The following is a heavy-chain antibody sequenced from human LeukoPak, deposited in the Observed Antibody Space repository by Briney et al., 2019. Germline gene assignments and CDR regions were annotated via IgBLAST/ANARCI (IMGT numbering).Heavy chain of an antibody. V-gene: IGHV1-69*13. D-gene: IGHD6-13*01. CDR3: ARDPGIGIAAAGDAFDI. CDR2: IIPIFGTA. J-gene: IGHJ3*02. CDR1: GGTFSSYA. Sequence: SVKVSCKASGGTFSSYAISWVRQAPGQGLEWMGGIIPIFGTANYAQKFQGRVTITADESTSTAYMELSSLRAEDTAVYYCARDPGIGIAAAGDAFDIWGQGTMVTVSS.